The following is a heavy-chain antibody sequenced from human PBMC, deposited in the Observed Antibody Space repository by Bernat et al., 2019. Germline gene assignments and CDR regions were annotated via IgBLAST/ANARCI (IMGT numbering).Heavy chain of an antibody. CDR1: GFTVSSNY. J-gene: IGHJ4*02. CDR2: IYSGGST. V-gene: IGHV3-66*01. D-gene: IGHD3-22*01. Sequence: EVQLVESGGGLVQPGGSLRLSCAASGFTVSSNYMSWVRQAPGKGLEWVSVIYSGGSTYYADSVKGRFTISRDNSKNTLYLQMNSLRAEDTAVYYCARAGAKYYYDSSGYYPFDYWGQETLVTVSS. CDR3: ARAGAKYYYDSSGYYPFDY.